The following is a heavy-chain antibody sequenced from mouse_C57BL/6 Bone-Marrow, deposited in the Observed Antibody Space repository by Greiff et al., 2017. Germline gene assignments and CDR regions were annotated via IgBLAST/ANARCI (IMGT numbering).Heavy chain of an antibody. V-gene: IGHV1-55*01. CDR3: ARPYYSNYWYFYV. CDR1: GYTFTSYW. CDR2: IYPGSGST. J-gene: IGHJ1*03. D-gene: IGHD2-5*01. Sequence: QVQLQQPGAELVKPGASVKLSCKASGYTFTSYWINWVKQRPGQGLEWIGDIYPGSGSTNYNEKFKSKATLTVDTSSSTAYMQHSSLTPEDSAVYYCARPYYSNYWYFYVWGTGTTVTVSS.